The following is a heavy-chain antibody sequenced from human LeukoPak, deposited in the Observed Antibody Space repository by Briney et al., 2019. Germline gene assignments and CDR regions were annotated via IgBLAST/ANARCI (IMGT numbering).Heavy chain of an antibody. D-gene: IGHD3-3*01. CDR1: GGSFSGYY. CDR3: ARGPYYDFWSGPYYYYGMDV. CDR2: INHRGST. V-gene: IGHV4-34*01. Sequence: SETLSLTCAVYGGSFSGYYWNWIRQPPGKGLEWIGEINHRGSTNYNPSLKSRVTISVDTSKNQFSLKLSSVTAADTAVYYCARGPYYDFWSGPYYYYGMDVWGQGTTVTVSS. J-gene: IGHJ6*02.